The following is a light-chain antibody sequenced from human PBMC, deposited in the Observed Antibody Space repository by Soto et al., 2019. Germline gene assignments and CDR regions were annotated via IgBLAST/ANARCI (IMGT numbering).Light chain of an antibody. CDR2: GAS. J-gene: IGKJ1*01. CDR1: QSVDSSF. CDR3: QQYVSSVS. V-gene: IGKV3-20*01. Sequence: EIVLTQSPGSLSLSPGERATLSCRASQSVDSSFFAWYQKKPGQAPRLLIYGASKRATGIPDRFSGSGSGTDFTLTISRLEAEDFAVYYCQQYVSSVSFGQGTQVEIK.